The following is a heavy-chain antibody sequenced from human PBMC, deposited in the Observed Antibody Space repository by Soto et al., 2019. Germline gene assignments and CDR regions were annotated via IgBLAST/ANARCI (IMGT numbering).Heavy chain of an antibody. CDR3: AKRGVVVPAATRAAAGPYYFDY. CDR1: GFTFSSYA. V-gene: IGHV3-23*01. J-gene: IGHJ4*02. Sequence: EVQLLESGGGLVQPGGSLRLSCAASGFTFSSYAMSWVRQAPGKGLEWVSAISGSGGSTYYADSVKGRFTISRDNSKNKLYLQMNSLRAEDTAVYYCAKRGVVVPAATRAAAGPYYFDYWGQGTLVTVSS. CDR2: ISGSGGST. D-gene: IGHD2-2*01.